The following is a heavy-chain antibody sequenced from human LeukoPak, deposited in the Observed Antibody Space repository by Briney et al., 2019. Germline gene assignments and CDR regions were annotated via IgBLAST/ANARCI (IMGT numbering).Heavy chain of an antibody. Sequence: PGGSLRLSCAASGFTVSSNYMSWVRQAPGKGLEWVSVLYSGGSTYYADSVKGRFTISRDNSRNTLYLQMSSLRAEDTAVYYCARPPSGYCSGGSCSRPLDLWGQGTLVTVSS. CDR1: GFTVSSNY. V-gene: IGHV3-66*04. D-gene: IGHD2-15*01. CDR3: ARPPSGYCSGGSCSRPLDL. CDR2: LYSGGST. J-gene: IGHJ5*02.